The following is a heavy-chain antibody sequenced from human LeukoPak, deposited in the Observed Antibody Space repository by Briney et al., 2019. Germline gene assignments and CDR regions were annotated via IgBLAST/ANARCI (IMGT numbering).Heavy chain of an antibody. CDR1: GFTFSSYA. Sequence: GGTLRLSCAASGFTFSSYAMSWVRQAPGKGLEWVSAISGSGGSTYYADSVKGRFTISRDNSKNTLYLQMNGLRAEDTAVYYCAKDLGVGGYSYGFYVYWGQGTLVTVSS. V-gene: IGHV3-23*01. D-gene: IGHD5-18*01. J-gene: IGHJ4*02. CDR2: ISGSGGST. CDR3: AKDLGVGGYSYGFYVY.